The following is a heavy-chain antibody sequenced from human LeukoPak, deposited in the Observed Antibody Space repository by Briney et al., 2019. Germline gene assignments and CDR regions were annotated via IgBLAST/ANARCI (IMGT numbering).Heavy chain of an antibody. CDR1: GFTFSSYA. CDR2: ISGGDGGT. V-gene: IGHV3-23*01. CDR3: AKDRSSGWYGFADY. J-gene: IGHJ4*02. D-gene: IGHD6-19*01. Sequence: GGSLRLSCAASGFTFSSYAMSWVRQAPGKGLEWVSTISGGDGGTYYADSVKGRFTISRDNSRDTLYLQMNSPRAEDTAVYYCAKDRSSGWYGFADYWGQGTLVTVSS.